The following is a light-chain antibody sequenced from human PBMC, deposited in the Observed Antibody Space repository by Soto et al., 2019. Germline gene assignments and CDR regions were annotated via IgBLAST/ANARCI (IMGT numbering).Light chain of an antibody. V-gene: IGLV2-14*03. CDR3: SSYTITATL. Sequence: QSALTQPRSVSGSPGQSVTISCTGASGDIGGYNYVSWYQQHPGKAPKLVISDVTNRPSGVSDRFSGSKSGNTAFLTISGLQAEDEADYYCSSYTITATLFGRGTKLTVL. CDR1: SGDIGGYNY. CDR2: DVT. J-gene: IGLJ2*01.